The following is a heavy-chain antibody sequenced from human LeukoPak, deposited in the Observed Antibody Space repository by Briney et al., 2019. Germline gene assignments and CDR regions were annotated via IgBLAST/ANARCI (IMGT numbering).Heavy chain of an antibody. CDR1: GFTFSSYA. Sequence: GGSLRLSRAASGFTFSSYAMHWVRQAPGKGLEYVSAISSNGGSTYYANSVKGRFTISRDNAKNSLYLQMNSLRAEDTALYYCAKSPTASGSYYVYWGQGTLVTVSS. V-gene: IGHV3-64*01. CDR3: AKSPTASGSYYVY. CDR2: ISSNGGST. J-gene: IGHJ4*02. D-gene: IGHD1-26*01.